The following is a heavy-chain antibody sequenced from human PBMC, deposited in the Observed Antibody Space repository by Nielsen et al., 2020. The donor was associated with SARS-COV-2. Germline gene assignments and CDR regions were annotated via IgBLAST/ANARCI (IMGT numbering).Heavy chain of an antibody. J-gene: IGHJ6*02. Sequence: VRQMPGKGLEWMGGIIPIFGTANYAQKFQGRVTMTRDTSTSTVYMELSSLRSEDTAVYYCARGSTDCSSTSCYGPQVFGYYYYGMDVWGQGTTVTVSS. CDR3: ARGSTDCSSTSCYGPQVFGYYYYGMDV. V-gene: IGHV1-69*05. CDR2: IIPIFGTA. D-gene: IGHD2-2*01.